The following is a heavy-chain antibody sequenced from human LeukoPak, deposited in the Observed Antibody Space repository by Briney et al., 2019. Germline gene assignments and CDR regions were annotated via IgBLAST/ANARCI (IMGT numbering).Heavy chain of an antibody. CDR2: IYDSGIA. D-gene: IGHD3-16*01. J-gene: IGHJ6*03. V-gene: IGHV4-30-4*07. Sequence: PSETLSLTCVVSGDSITSGGYSWSWIRQPPGKGLEWVGYIYDSGIAFYNPSLKSRVTMSVETSKNHFFLNLRSVTAADTAVYYCARRGGDMPARGFMDVWGKGTTVTVSS. CDR3: ARRGGDMPARGFMDV. CDR1: GDSITSGGYS.